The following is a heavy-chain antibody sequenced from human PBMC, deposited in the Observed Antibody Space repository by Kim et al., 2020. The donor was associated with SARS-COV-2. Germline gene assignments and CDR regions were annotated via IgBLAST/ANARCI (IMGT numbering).Heavy chain of an antibody. D-gene: IGHD3-3*01. CDR3: ARHKGGTIFGVVIIPGAFDI. J-gene: IGHJ3*02. CDR2: IYYSGST. V-gene: IGHV4-59*08. Sequence: SETLSLTCTVSGGSISSYYWSWIRQPPGKGLEWIVYIYYSGSTNYNPSLKSRVTISVDTSKNQFSLKLSSVTAADTAVYYCARHKGGTIFGVVIIPGAFDIWGQGTMVTVSS. CDR1: GGSISSYY.